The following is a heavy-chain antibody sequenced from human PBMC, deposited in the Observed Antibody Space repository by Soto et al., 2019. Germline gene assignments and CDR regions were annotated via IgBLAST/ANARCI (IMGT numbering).Heavy chain of an antibody. J-gene: IGHJ4*02. V-gene: IGHV3-30*18. CDR1: GFTFSSYG. CDR2: ISYDGSNK. D-gene: IGHD3-22*01. Sequence: GGSLRLSCAASGFTFSSYGMHWVRQAPGKGLEWVAVISYDGSNKYYADSVKGRFTISRDNSKNTLYMQMSSLRAEDTAVYYCAKVVYSLIVVINCFDYWGQGSLVTVSS. CDR3: AKVVYSLIVVINCFDY.